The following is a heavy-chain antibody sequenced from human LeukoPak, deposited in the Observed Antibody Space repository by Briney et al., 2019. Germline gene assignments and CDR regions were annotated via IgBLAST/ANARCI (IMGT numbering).Heavy chain of an antibody. CDR2: IHPSGTL. J-gene: IGHJ4*02. CDR1: GASFSSGDQY. CDR3: SRGLDSRKLGY. V-gene: IGHV4-31*03. Sequence: SETLSLTCNVSGASFSSGDQYWNWIRQSPGKGLEWIGSIHPSGTLYYNPSLESRVTISIDTSENQFSLNLNSVTAADTAVYFCSRGLDSRKLGYWGQGTLVTVSS. D-gene: IGHD3-22*01.